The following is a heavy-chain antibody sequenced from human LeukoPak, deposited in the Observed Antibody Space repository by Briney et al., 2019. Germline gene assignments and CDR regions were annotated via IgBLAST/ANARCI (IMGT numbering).Heavy chain of an antibody. CDR2: ISAYNGNT. D-gene: IGHD2-21*02. J-gene: IGHJ1*01. Sequence: GASVKVSCKASGYTFTSYGISWVRQAPGQGLEWMGWISAYNGNTNYAQKLQGRVTMTTDTSTSTAYMELRSLRSDDTAVYYCALMWAYCGGDCYSMDFQHWGQGTLVTVSS. CDR1: GYTFTSYG. CDR3: ALMWAYCGGDCYSMDFQH. V-gene: IGHV1-18*01.